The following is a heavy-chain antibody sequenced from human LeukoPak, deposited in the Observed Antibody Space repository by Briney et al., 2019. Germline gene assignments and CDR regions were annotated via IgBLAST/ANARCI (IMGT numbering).Heavy chain of an antibody. D-gene: IGHD1-26*01. CDR2: MNPNSGNT. J-gene: IGHJ6*03. CDR1: GYTFTSYD. V-gene: IGHV1-8*01. Sequence: GASVKVSCKASGYTFTSYDINWVRQATGQGLEWMGWMNPNSGNTGYAQKFQGRVTMTRNTSISTAYMELSSLRSEDTAVYYCASVRSGSYYGRLKNYYMDVWGKGTTVTISS. CDR3: ASVRSGSYYGRLKNYYMDV.